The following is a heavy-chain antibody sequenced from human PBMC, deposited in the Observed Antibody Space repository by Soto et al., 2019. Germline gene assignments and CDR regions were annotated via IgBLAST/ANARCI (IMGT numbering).Heavy chain of an antibody. D-gene: IGHD3-9*01. CDR2: ISGSGGST. CDR3: AKSQEPGITILSPPTGH. J-gene: IGHJ4*02. CDR1: GFTFSSYA. Sequence: EVQLLESGGGLVQPGGSLRLSCAASGFTFSSYAMSWVRQAPGKGLEWGSAISGSGGSTYYADSVKGRFTIYRDNAKNRLYLQMNSRRAEDTAVYYCAKSQEPGITILSPPTGHWGQGTLVTVSS. V-gene: IGHV3-23*01.